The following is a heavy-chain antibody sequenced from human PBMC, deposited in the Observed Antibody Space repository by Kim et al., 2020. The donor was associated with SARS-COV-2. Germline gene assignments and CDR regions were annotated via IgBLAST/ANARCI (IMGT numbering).Heavy chain of an antibody. J-gene: IGHJ6*02. Sequence: GGSLRLSCAASGFTFSNAWMSWVRQAPGKGLEWVGRIKSKTDGGTTDYAAPVKGRFTISRDDSKNTLYLQMNSLKTEDTAVYYCTTEYYYDSSADPRKYYYYGMDVWGQGTTVTVSS. D-gene: IGHD3-22*01. CDR3: TTEYYYDSSADPRKYYYYGMDV. CDR2: IKSKTDGGTT. V-gene: IGHV3-15*01. CDR1: GFTFSNAW.